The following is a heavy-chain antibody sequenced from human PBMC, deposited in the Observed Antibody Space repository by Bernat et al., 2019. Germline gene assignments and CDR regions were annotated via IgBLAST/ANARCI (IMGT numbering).Heavy chain of an antibody. V-gene: IGHV3-30*18. D-gene: IGHD4-23*01. CDR1: GFTISSYG. Sequence: QVQLVESGGGVVQPGRSLRLSCAASGFTISSYGMHWVRQAPGKGLEWVAVISYDGSNRYYVDSVEGRFTISRDNSKNALYVEMNSLRAEDTAVYYCAKDGVGTQISDALDIWGQGTMVTVSS. CDR2: ISYDGSNR. J-gene: IGHJ3*02. CDR3: AKDGVGTQISDALDI.